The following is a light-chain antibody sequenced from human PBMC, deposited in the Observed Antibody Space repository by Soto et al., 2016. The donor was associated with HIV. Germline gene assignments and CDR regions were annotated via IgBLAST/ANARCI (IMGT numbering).Light chain of an antibody. J-gene: IGKJ2*01. CDR2: KVS. CDR3: MQSLQLPYT. Sequence: DVVMTQSPLSLPVTLGQPASISCRSSQSLVHSDGNTYLNWFQQRPGQSPRRLIYKVSNRDSGVPDRFSGSGSGTDFTLKISRVEAEDVGVYFCMQSLQLPYTFGQGTKLEIK. CDR1: QSLVHSDGNTY. V-gene: IGKV2-30*02.